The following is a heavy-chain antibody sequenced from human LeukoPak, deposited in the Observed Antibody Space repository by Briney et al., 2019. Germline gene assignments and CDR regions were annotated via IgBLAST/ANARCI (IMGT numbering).Heavy chain of an antibody. J-gene: IGHJ4*02. CDR2: IKGDGSEK. CDR3: ARDRMDDFWSGYYDY. V-gene: IGHV3-7*01. D-gene: IGHD3-3*01. Sequence: PGGSLRLSCAASGVTFSSYWMSWVRQAPGKGLEWVANIKGDGSEKYYVDSVKGRFTISRDDSKNTLYLQMNSLRAEDTAVYYCARDRMDDFWSGYYDYWGQGTLVTVSS. CDR1: GVTFSSYW.